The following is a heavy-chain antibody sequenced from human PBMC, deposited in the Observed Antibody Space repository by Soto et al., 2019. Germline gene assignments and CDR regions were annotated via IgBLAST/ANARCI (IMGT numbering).Heavy chain of an antibody. D-gene: IGHD6-13*01. CDR1: GYTFTSYG. V-gene: IGHV1-18*01. Sequence: ASVKVSCKASGYTFTSYGISWVRQAPGQGLEWMGWISAYNGNTNYAQKLQGRVTMTTDTSTSTAYMELRSLRSDDTAVYYCAIVVEAAAGACLDYWGQGTLVTVSS. CDR2: ISAYNGNT. CDR3: AIVVEAAAGACLDY. J-gene: IGHJ4*02.